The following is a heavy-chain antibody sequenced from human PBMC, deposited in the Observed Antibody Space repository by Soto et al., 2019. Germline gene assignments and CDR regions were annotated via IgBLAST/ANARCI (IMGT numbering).Heavy chain of an antibody. Sequence: GGALRLSCAASGFTFSNAWMSWVRQAPGKGLEWGGRIKNKNDGGTTDYAAPVKGRFTISRDDSKNTLYLQMNSLKTEDTAVYYCTTDRLYEGGYCSGGSCYYMDDAFDIWGQGTMVTVSS. D-gene: IGHD2-15*01. CDR2: IKNKNDGGTT. V-gene: IGHV3-15*01. J-gene: IGHJ3*02. CDR3: TTDRLYEGGYCSGGSCYYMDDAFDI. CDR1: GFTFSNAW.